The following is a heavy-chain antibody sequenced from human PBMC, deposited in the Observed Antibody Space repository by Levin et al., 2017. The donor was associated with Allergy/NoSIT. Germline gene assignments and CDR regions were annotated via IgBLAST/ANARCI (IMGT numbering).Heavy chain of an antibody. J-gene: IGHJ6*02. Sequence: NAGGSLRLSCAASEFTFSSYTINWVRQAPGRGLEWVSSISSNGGYIYYADSVKGRFTISRDNARNSLYLQMNSLRADDTAVYYCAKDSSSGSSHNPYYYYGMDVWGQGTTVTVSS. CDR3: AKDSSSGSSHNPYYYYGMDV. D-gene: IGHD3-10*01. CDR2: ISSNGGYI. CDR1: EFTFSSYT. V-gene: IGHV3-21*01.